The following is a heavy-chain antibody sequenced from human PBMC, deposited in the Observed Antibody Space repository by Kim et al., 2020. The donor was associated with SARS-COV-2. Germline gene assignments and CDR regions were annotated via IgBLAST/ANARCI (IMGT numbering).Heavy chain of an antibody. Sequence: SVKVSCKASGGTFSSYAISWVRQAPGQGLEWMGGIIPIFGTANYAQKFQGRVTITADESTSTAYMELSSLRSEDTAVYYCARLPYYDILTGSFYWGQGTLVTVSS. V-gene: IGHV1-69*13. D-gene: IGHD3-9*01. CDR2: IIPIFGTA. J-gene: IGHJ4*02. CDR3: ARLPYYDILTGSFY. CDR1: GGTFSSYA.